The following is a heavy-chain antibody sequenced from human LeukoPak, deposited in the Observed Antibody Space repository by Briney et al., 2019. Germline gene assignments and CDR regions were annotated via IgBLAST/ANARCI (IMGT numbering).Heavy chain of an antibody. D-gene: IGHD3-3*01. V-gene: IGHV1-2*06. Sequence: ASVNVSCKASGYTFTGYYMHWVRQAPGQGLEWMGRINPNSGGTNYAQKFQGRVTMTRDTSISTAYMELSRLRSDDTAVYYCAIIGVGPYGMDVWGQGTTVTVSS. CDR1: GYTFTGYY. J-gene: IGHJ6*02. CDR2: INPNSGGT. CDR3: AIIGVGPYGMDV.